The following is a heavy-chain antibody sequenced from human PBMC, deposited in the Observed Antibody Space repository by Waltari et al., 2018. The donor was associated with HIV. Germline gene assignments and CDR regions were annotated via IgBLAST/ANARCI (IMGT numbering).Heavy chain of an antibody. V-gene: IGHV3-74*01. Sequence: EVQLVESGGGLVQPGGSLRLSGAASGFTFSTFWMPWVRQTPGKGLVWVSGIKSDGSSTTYADSMKGRFTISRDNPKNTLYLQMSSLRAEDTAVYFCARGRYYGMDVWGQGTTVTVSS. CDR1: GFTFSTFW. CDR2: IKSDGSST. J-gene: IGHJ6*02. CDR3: ARGRYYGMDV.